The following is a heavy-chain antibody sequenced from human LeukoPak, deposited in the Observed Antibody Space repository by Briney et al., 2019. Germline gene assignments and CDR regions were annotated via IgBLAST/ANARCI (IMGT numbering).Heavy chain of an antibody. CDR3: ARASTVTTIVDY. J-gene: IGHJ4*02. CDR1: GYTFTGYY. V-gene: IGHV1-2*04. CDR2: INPNSGGT. D-gene: IGHD4-17*01. Sequence: ASVKVSCKASGYTFTGYYMHWVRQALGQGLEWMGWINPNSGGTNYAQKFQGWVTMTRDTSISTAYMELSRLRSDDTAVYYCARASTVTTIVDYWGQGTLVTVSP.